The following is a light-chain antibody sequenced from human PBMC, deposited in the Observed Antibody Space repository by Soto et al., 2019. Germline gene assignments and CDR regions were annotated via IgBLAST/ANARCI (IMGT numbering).Light chain of an antibody. J-gene: IGKJ4*01. CDR3: QNRSNWPPA. V-gene: IGKV3-11*01. Sequence: EIVLTQSPATLSLSPGERATLSCRASQSVSGYLARYQQKPGQAPRLLIYDAPNSATGIPARFSGSGSGTDFTLTISSLEPEDFAVYYCQNRSNWPPAFGGGTKVEIK. CDR2: DAP. CDR1: QSVSGY.